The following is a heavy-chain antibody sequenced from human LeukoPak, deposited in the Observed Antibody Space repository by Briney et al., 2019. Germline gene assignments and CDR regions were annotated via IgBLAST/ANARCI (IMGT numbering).Heavy chain of an antibody. J-gene: IGHJ4*02. D-gene: IGHD4-17*01. CDR2: IKGDGSST. CDR3: ARASTTVPNLLDH. V-gene: IGHV3-74*01. CDR1: GFTFSTYW. Sequence: GGSLRLSCAASGFTFSTYWMHWVRQAPGKGLVWVARIKGDGSSTIYADSVKGRFTISRDNSKNTLYLQTSSLRAEDTAVYYCARASTTVPNLLDHWGRGTLATVTS.